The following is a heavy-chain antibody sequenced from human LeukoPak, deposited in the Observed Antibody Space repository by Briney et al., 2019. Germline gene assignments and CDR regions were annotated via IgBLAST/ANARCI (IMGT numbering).Heavy chain of an antibody. CDR1: GYSFTSYW. D-gene: IGHD3-22*01. CDR3: ARRLTYDSRAYYCLDY. J-gene: IGHJ4*02. CDR2: IFPGDSDT. V-gene: IGHV5-51*01. Sequence: GESLKISCKGSGYSFTSYWIGWVRQKPGKGLEWMGIIFPGDSDTRYSPSFQGQVTISADNSISTAYLQWSSLKASDTAMYYCARRLTYDSRAYYCLDYWGQGTLVTVSS.